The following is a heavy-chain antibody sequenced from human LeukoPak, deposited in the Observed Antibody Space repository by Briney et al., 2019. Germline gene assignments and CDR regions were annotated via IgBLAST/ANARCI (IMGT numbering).Heavy chain of an antibody. D-gene: IGHD4-17*01. CDR2: IRSSSSTI. CDR1: GFTFSDYY. Sequence: GGSLRLSCAASGFTFSDYYMSWIRQAPGKGLEWVSYIRSSSSTIFYADSVKGRFTISRDNAKNSLYLQMHSLRAEDTSVYYCARNQYGDYVPGFDDYWGQGTLFTVSS. J-gene: IGHJ4*02. V-gene: IGHV3-11*04. CDR3: ARNQYGDYVPGFDDY.